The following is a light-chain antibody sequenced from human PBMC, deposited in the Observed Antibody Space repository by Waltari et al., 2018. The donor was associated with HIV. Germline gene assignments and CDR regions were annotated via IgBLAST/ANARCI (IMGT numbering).Light chain of an antibody. CDR1: QSIYQW. Sequence: DIQMPQSPSIISASVGDRVTITCRASQSIYQWLAWYQQTPGKAPKVLMFAASTLVEGVPSRFSGSQSGTEFNLTITNLQPDDFATYYCHNYGTSSHPFGQGTKV. V-gene: IGKV1-5*03. CDR3: HNYGTSSHP. J-gene: IGKJ1*01. CDR2: AAS.